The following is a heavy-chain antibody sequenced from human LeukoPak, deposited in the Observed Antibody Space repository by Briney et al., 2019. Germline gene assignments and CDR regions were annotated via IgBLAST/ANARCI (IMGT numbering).Heavy chain of an antibody. CDR2: MNPNSSNT. D-gene: IGHD2-21*02. V-gene: IGHV1-8*01. J-gene: IGHJ4*02. CDR3: ALLVVTAIERDY. Sequence: VSVKVSCKASLYTFTRYDINWVRQTTGQEGEGMGWMNPNSSNTGYAQKFQGRVTMTRNTTISTTYMELSRLRSEDTAVYYSALLVVTAIERDYWGQGTLVTVSS. CDR1: LYTFTRYD.